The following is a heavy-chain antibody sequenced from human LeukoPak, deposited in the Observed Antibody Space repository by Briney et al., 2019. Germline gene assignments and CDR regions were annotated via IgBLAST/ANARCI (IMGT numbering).Heavy chain of an antibody. CDR3: AKEDYYDSSGPHNWFDP. Sequence: GGSLRLSCAASGFTFSSYGMHWVRQAPGKGLEWVAFIRYDGSNKYYADSVKGRFTISRDNSKNTLYLQMNSLRAEDTAVYYCAKEDYYDSSGPHNWFDPWGQGTLVTASS. D-gene: IGHD3-22*01. CDR1: GFTFSSYG. V-gene: IGHV3-30*02. CDR2: IRYDGSNK. J-gene: IGHJ5*02.